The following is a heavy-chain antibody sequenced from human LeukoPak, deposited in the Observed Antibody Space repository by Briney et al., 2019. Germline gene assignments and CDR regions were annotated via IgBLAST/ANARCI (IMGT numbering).Heavy chain of an antibody. CDR2: TYYRSKWYN. Sequence: SQTLSLTCAIPGDSVSSNSVAWNWIRQTPSRGLEWLGRTYYRSKWYNDYAVSVKSRITINADTSKNQFSLQLNSVSPEDSAVYYCAREREHSFDYWGQGALVTVA. D-gene: IGHD1-26*01. CDR3: AREREHSFDY. CDR1: GDSVSSNSVA. V-gene: IGHV6-1*01. J-gene: IGHJ4*02.